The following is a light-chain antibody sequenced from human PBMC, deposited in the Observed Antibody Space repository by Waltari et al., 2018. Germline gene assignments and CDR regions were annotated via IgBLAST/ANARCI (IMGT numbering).Light chain of an antibody. CDR2: SNG. Sequence: SYVLTQPPSVSVAPGKAARTSCGGAHIGTQSVHWYQQKPGPAPVLVIYSNGDRPSGIPERFSGSNSGNTATLTISRVEAGDEADYYCQVWHTRGHHYAFGPGTKVIVL. V-gene: IGLV3-21*01. J-gene: IGLJ1*01. CDR3: QVWHTRGHHYA. CDR1: HIGTQS.